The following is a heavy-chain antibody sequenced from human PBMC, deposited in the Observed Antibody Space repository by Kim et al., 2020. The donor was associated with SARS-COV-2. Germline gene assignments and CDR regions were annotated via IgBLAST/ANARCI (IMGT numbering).Heavy chain of an antibody. Sequence: GGSLRLSCAASGFTFSSYWMSWVRQAPGKGLVWVANIKQDGSGTYYVDSVKGRFTISRDNAKNSLYLQMNSLRAEDTAVYYCARPVKELCWFRLGYFDYWGQGTLVTVSS. V-gene: IGHV3-7*01. D-gene: IGHD3-16*01. CDR1: GFTFSSYW. J-gene: IGHJ4*02. CDR3: ARPVKELCWFRLGYFDY. CDR2: IKQDGSGT.